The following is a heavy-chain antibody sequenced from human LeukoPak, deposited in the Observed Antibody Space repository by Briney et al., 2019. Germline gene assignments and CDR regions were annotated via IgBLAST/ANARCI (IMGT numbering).Heavy chain of an antibody. CDR2: IYKSGST. CDR1: GGSISSSTYY. J-gene: IGHJ4*02. V-gene: IGHV4-39*07. Sequence: SETLSLTCTVSGGSISSSTYYWGWIRQPPGKGLEWIGSIYKSGSTYYNPSLESRVTISLDTSKNQFSLKLSSVTAADTAVYFCVRALGYCSGGSCYYFDYWGQGTLVTVSS. D-gene: IGHD2-15*01. CDR3: VRALGYCSGGSCYYFDY.